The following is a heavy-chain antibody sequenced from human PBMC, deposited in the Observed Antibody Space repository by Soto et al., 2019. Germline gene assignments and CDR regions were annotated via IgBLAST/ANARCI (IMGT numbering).Heavy chain of an antibody. Sequence: SETLSLTCTVSGDSINTYYWSWIRQPPGKGLEWIGYIYDSGSTNYNPSLESRVTISVDPSKNQFSLRLSFVNAADTAVYYCARDRAYYDSSGLYFDYWGQGTLVTVSS. V-gene: IGHV4-59*01. D-gene: IGHD3-22*01. CDR1: GDSINTYY. CDR2: IYDSGST. CDR3: ARDRAYYDSSGLYFDY. J-gene: IGHJ4*02.